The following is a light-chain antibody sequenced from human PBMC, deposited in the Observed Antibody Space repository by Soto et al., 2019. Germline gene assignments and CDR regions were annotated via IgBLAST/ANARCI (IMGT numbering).Light chain of an antibody. J-gene: IGKJ2*01. CDR3: QQNNTLPK. CDR1: KDISLW. V-gene: IGKV1-5*01. Sequence: HVSRSEAALVGSXWGSETNTLRSSKDISLWLSQYRHKTAKEPQLQIEAAFKLESRVQIRFSDSESGTEFTLTISGLQPEDFATYYCQQNNTLPKFGQGTKVDIK. CDR2: AAF.